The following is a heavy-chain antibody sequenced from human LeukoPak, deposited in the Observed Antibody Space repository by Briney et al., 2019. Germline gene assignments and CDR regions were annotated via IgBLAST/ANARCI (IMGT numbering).Heavy chain of an antibody. CDR3: ARDNWKGYYYYGMDV. CDR1: GFTFSSYG. CDR2: ISSSGSTI. D-gene: IGHD1-20*01. V-gene: IGHV3-48*04. Sequence: GGSLRLSCAASGFTFSSYGMHWVRQAPGKGLEWVSYISSSGSTIYYADSVKGRFTISRDNAKNSLYLQMNSLRAEDTAVYYCARDNWKGYYYYGMDVWGQGTTVTVSS. J-gene: IGHJ6*02.